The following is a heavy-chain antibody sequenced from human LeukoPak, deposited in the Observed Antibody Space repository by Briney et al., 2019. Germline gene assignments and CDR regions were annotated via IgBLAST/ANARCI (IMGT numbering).Heavy chain of an antibody. V-gene: IGHV5-51*01. CDR1: GYSFANYW. CDR3: ARRRNYCSNGSRFPSEVGMDV. J-gene: IGHJ6*02. D-gene: IGHD2-8*01. CDR2: IYPEDSDT. Sequence: GESLKISCKGSGYSFANYWIAWVRQTPGKGLEWMGIIYPEDSDTRYSPSFQGQVTFSADRSTSTAYLQWSSLKASDTAMYYCARRRNYCSNGSRFPSEVGMDVWGQGTTVTVSS.